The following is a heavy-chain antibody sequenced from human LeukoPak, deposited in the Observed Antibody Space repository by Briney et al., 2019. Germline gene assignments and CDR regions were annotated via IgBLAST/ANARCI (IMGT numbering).Heavy chain of an antibody. J-gene: IGHJ6*02. D-gene: IGHD6-19*01. CDR3: ARVRSSGWYHFYYYGMDV. CDR2: INHSGST. Sequence: SETLALTCAVYGGSFSGYYWSWIRQPPGKGLEWNGEINHSGSTNYNPSLKSRVTISVDTSKNQFSLKLSSVTAADTAVYYCARVRSSGWYHFYYYGMDVWGQGATVTVSS. CDR1: GGSFSGYY. V-gene: IGHV4-34*01.